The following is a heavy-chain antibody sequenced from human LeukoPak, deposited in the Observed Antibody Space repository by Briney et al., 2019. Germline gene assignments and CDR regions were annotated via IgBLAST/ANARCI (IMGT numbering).Heavy chain of an antibody. D-gene: IGHD1-7*01. J-gene: IGHJ4*02. CDR2: IYYSGSI. Sequence: SETLSLTCTVSGGSISSYYWSWIRQPPGKGLEWIGYIYYSGSINYNPSLKSRVTISVDTTKNQFSLKLSSVAAADTAMYYCARVRDRWNYHFYHWGQGTLVTVSS. CDR3: ARVRDRWNYHFYH. V-gene: IGHV4-59*01. CDR1: GGSISSYY.